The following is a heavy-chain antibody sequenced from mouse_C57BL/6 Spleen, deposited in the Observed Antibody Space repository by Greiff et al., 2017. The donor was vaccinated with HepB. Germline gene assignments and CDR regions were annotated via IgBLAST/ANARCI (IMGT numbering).Heavy chain of an antibody. J-gene: IGHJ2*01. CDR3: VRQGSSAELDY. V-gene: IGHV10-1*01. CDR1: GFSFNTYA. D-gene: IGHD6-1*01. CDR2: IRSKSNNYAT. Sequence: VQLKESGGGLVQPKGSLKLSCAASGFSFNTYAMNWVRQAPGKGLEWVARIRSKSNNYATYYADSVKDRFTISRDDSESILYLQMNNLKTEDTAMYYCVRQGSSAELDYWGQGTTLTVSS.